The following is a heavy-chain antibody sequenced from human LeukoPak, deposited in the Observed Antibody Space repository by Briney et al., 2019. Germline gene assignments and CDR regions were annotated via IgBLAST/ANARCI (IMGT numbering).Heavy chain of an antibody. V-gene: IGHV3-73*01. CDR1: GFTFSGSA. J-gene: IGHJ4*02. CDR2: IRSKANSYAT. D-gene: IGHD1-26*01. Sequence: GGSLRLSCAASGFTFSGSAMHWVRQASGKGLEWVGRIRSKANSYATPYAASVKGRFTISGDDSKNTAYLQMNSLKTEDTAVYYCTRQDIVGATLLDYWGQGTLVTVSS. CDR3: TRQDIVGATLLDY.